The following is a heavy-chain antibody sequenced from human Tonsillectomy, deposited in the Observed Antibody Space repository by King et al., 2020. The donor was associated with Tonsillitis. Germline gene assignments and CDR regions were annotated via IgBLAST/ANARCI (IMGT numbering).Heavy chain of an antibody. CDR2: IYWNDDK. CDR1: GFSLSTSGVC. V-gene: IGHV2-5*01. D-gene: IGHD6-19*01. CDR3: ARYSSGWYEVDY. J-gene: IGHJ4*02. Sequence: TLQESGPTLVKPPQTLTLTCTFSGFSLSTSGVCVGWIRQPPGKALEWLALIYWNDDKRYSPSLKSRLTITKDTSKNQVVLTMTNMDPVDTATYYCARYSSGWYEVDYWGQGTLVTVSS.